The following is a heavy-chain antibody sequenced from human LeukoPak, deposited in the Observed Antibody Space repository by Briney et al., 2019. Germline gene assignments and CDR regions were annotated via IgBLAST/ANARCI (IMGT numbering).Heavy chain of an antibody. D-gene: IGHD3-3*01. CDR1: GFTFGDYA. CDR2: IRSKAYGGTT. J-gene: IGHJ4*02. CDR3: TRETAKYYDFWSGYSHFDY. V-gene: IGHV3-49*05. Sequence: KPGGSLRLSCTASGFTFGDYAMSWFRQAPGKGLEWVGFIRSKAYGGTTEYAASVKGRFTISRDDSKSIAYLQMNSLKTEDTAVYYCTRETAKYYDFWSGYSHFDYWGQGTLVTVSS.